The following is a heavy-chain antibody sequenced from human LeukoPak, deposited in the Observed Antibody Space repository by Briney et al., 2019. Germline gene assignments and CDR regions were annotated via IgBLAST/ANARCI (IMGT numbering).Heavy chain of an antibody. CDR1: GGSISSSSYY. Sequence: SETLSLTCTVSGGSISSSSYYWGWIRQPPGKGLEWIGSIYYSGSTYYNPSLKSRVTISVDTSKNQFSLKLSSVTAADTAVYYCSGTITFGGVIGPYFDYWGQGTLVTVSS. CDR3: SGTITFGGVIGPYFDY. V-gene: IGHV4-39*07. D-gene: IGHD3-16*01. CDR2: IYYSGST. J-gene: IGHJ4*02.